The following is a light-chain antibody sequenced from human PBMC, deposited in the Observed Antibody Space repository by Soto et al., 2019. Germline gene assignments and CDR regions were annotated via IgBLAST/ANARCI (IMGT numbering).Light chain of an antibody. V-gene: IGKV3-20*01. J-gene: IGKJ5*01. CDR3: QQCGSSST. Sequence: EIELTQSPGTLSSSPGERATLSCRASQTFSNSFLSWYQQIPGQAPRLLIYGASMRATGIPDRFSGSGSGTDFTITISKLEPEDFAVYYCQQCGSSSTFGQGTRLEIK. CDR1: QTFSNSF. CDR2: GAS.